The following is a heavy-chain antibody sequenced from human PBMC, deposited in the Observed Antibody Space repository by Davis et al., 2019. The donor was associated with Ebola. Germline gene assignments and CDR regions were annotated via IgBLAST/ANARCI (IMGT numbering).Heavy chain of an antibody. CDR3: ARPYCYDGSCYPGNNDY. Sequence: AASVKVSCKASGYTFTSYGISWVRQAPGQGLEWMGWISAYNGNTNYAQKYQGRVTMTTDTSTSTAYMELRSLRSDDTAVYYCARPYCYDGSCYPGNNDYWGQGTLVTVSS. D-gene: IGHD2-15*01. CDR2: ISAYNGNT. J-gene: IGHJ4*02. V-gene: IGHV1-18*01. CDR1: GYTFTSYG.